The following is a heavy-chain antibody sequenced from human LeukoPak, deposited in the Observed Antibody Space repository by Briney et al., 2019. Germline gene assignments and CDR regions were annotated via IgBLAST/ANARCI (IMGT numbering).Heavy chain of an antibody. CDR1: GFTFSSYA. J-gene: IGHJ4*02. CDR3: ARVGTGVRRSDY. CDR2: ISGSGGST. V-gene: IGHV3-23*01. Sequence: SGGSLRLSCAASGFTFSSYAMSWVRQAPGKGLEWVSAISGSGGSTYYADSVKGRFTISRDNSKNTLYLQMNSLRAEDTAVYYCARVGTGVRRSDYWGQGTLVTVSS. D-gene: IGHD1-1*01.